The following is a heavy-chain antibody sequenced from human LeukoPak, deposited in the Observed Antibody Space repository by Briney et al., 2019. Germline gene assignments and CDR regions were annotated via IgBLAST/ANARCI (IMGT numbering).Heavy chain of an antibody. CDR3: ARDLRYCSSTSCYALDY. Sequence: GGSLRLSCAASGFTVSSNYMSWVRQAPGKGLEWVSVIYSGGSTYYADSVKGRFTISRDNSKNTLYLQMNSLRAEDTAVYYCARDLRYCSSTSCYALDYWGQGTLVTVSS. D-gene: IGHD2-2*01. V-gene: IGHV3-53*01. CDR1: GFTVSSNY. J-gene: IGHJ4*02. CDR2: IYSGGST.